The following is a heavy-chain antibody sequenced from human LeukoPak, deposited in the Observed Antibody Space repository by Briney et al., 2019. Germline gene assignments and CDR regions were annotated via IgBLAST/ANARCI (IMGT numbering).Heavy chain of an antibody. J-gene: IGHJ4*02. V-gene: IGHV1-2*06. CDR3: ARLPKTYCGGDCYADY. CDR1: GYTFTGYY. D-gene: IGHD2-21*02. CDR2: INPNSGGT. Sequence: ASVKVSCKASGYTFTGYYMHWVRQAPGQGLEWMGRINPNSGGTNYAQKLQGRVTMTTDTSTSTAYMELRSLRSDDTAVYYCARLPKTYCGGDCYADYWGQGTLVTVSS.